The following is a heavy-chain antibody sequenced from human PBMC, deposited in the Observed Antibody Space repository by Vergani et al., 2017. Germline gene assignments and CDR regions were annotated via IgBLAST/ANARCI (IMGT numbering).Heavy chain of an antibody. CDR1: VGSISSSSYY. Sequence: QLQLQESGPGLVKPSETLSITCTVSVGSISSSSYYWGWIRQPPGKGLEWIGSIYYSGSTYYNPSLKSQVTISVDTSKNQFSLKLSSVTAADTAVYYCARHRQGGYYGDAFDIWGQGTMVTVSS. CDR3: ARHRQGGYYGDAFDI. CDR2: IYYSGST. J-gene: IGHJ3*02. V-gene: IGHV4-39*01. D-gene: IGHD1-26*01.